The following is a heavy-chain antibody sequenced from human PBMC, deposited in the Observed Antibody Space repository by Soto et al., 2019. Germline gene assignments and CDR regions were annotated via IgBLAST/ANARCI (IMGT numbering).Heavy chain of an antibody. Sequence: GGSLILSCAASGFTFSSYAMSWVRQAPGKGLEWVSAISGSGGSTYYADSVKGRFTISRDNSKNTLYLQMNSLRAEDTAVYYCAKVGPVGSSWKKFFDYWGQGTLVTVSS. V-gene: IGHV3-23*01. D-gene: IGHD6-13*01. CDR3: AKVGPVGSSWKKFFDY. CDR1: GFTFSSYA. J-gene: IGHJ4*02. CDR2: ISGSGGST.